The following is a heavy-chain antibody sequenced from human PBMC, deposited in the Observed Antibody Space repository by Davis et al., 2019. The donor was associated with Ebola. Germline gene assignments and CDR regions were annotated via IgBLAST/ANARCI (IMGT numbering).Heavy chain of an antibody. J-gene: IGHJ6*02. CDR1: GFTFSDYY. CDR3: ARLKTPYDYGDLYYYYYRMDV. Sequence: GESLKISCAASGFTFSDYYMSWIRQAPGKGLEWVSSISSSSSYIYYADSVKGRFTISRDNAKNSLYLQMNSLRAEDTAVYYCARLKTPYDYGDLYYYYYRMDVWGQGTTVTVSS. D-gene: IGHD4-17*01. V-gene: IGHV3-11*06. CDR2: ISSSSSYI.